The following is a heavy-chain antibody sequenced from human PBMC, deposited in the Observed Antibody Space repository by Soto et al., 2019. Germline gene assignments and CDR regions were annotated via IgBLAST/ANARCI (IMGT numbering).Heavy chain of an antibody. CDR1: GDTFNNYA. Sequence: QVQLEQSGAEVRKPGSSVKVSCKTSGDTFNNYAISWVRQAPGKGLEWMGGIIPIFGTTTYAQKFQGRLTITADASTTTAYMELRSLRSEDTAVYFFARVFSPGNSFDYWGQGTLVTVSS. D-gene: IGHD1-26*01. V-gene: IGHV1-69*12. J-gene: IGHJ4*02. CDR3: ARVFSPGNSFDY. CDR2: IIPIFGTT.